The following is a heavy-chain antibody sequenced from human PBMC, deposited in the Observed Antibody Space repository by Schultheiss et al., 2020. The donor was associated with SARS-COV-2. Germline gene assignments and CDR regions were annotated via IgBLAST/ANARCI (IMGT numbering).Heavy chain of an antibody. V-gene: IGHV4-59*01. J-gene: IGHJ5*02. D-gene: IGHD3-3*01. Sequence: SQTLSLTCTVSGGSISSYYWSWIRQPPGKGLEWIGYIYYSGSTNYNPSLKSRVTISVDTSKNQFSLKLSSVTAADTAVYYCARDDVLRFLEWRKGWFDPWGQGTLVTVSS. CDR2: IYYSGST. CDR1: GGSISSYY. CDR3: ARDDVLRFLEWRKGWFDP.